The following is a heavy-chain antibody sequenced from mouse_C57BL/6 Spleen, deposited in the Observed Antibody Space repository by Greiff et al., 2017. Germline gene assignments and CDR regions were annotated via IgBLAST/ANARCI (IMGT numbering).Heavy chain of an antibody. V-gene: IGHV1-69*01. Sequence: QVQLQQPGAELVMPGASVKLSCKASGYTFTSYWMHWVKQRPGKGLEWIGEIDPSDSYTNYNQKFKGKSTLTVDKSSSTAYMQLSSLTSEDSAVYYCARGRYFDVWGTGTTVTVSS. CDR3: ARGRYFDV. CDR2: IDPSDSYT. J-gene: IGHJ1*03. CDR1: GYTFTSYW.